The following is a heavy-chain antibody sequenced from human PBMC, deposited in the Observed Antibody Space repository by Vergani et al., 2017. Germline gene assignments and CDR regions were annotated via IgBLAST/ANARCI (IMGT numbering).Heavy chain of an antibody. V-gene: IGHV4-34*01. CDR3: ARGFRTTEFDY. J-gene: IGHJ4*02. CDR2: INHSGST. CDR1: GGSFSGYY. Sequence: QVQLQQWGAGLLKPSETLSLTCAVYGGSFSGYYWSWIRQPPGKGLEWIGEINHSGSTNYNPSLKSRVTISVDTSKNQFSLKLSSVTAEDTAVYYCARGFRTTEFDYWGQGTLVTVSS. D-gene: IGHD4-11*01.